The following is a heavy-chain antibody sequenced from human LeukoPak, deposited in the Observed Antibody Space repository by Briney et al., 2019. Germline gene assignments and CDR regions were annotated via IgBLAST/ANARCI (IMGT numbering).Heavy chain of an antibody. Sequence: GGSLRLSCSASGFSFTDYYMSWFRLSPDKGLEWIAYITSSGATTEYADSVKGRFTISRVSAKNSLYLQMNSLRPDDTAVYYCARDPDYGDPYWGQGTLVTVSS. D-gene: IGHD4/OR15-4a*01. V-gene: IGHV3-11*01. J-gene: IGHJ4*02. CDR2: ITSSGATT. CDR3: ARDPDYGDPY. CDR1: GFSFTDYY.